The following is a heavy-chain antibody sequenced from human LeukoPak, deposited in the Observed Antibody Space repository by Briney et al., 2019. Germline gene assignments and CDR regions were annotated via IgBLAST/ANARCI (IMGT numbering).Heavy chain of an antibody. J-gene: IGHJ4*02. D-gene: IGHD1-26*01. CDR1: GFTFSSYS. Sequence: PGGSLRLSCAASGFTFSSYSMNWARQAPGNGLEWVSSISSSSSYIYYADSVKGRFTISRDNAKNSLYLQMNSLRAEDTAVYYCARGEVGATLDYWGQGTLVTVSS. CDR3: ARGEVGATLDY. CDR2: ISSSSSYI. V-gene: IGHV3-21*01.